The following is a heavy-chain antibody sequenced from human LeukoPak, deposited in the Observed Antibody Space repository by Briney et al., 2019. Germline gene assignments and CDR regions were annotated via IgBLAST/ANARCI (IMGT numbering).Heavy chain of an antibody. Sequence: HPGGSLRLSCAASGFTFSGYEMNWVRQVPEKGLEWVSAISGSGGSTYYADSVKGRFTISRDNSKNTLYLQMNSLRAEDTAVYYCAKDRYFDWLGYKYYFDYWGQGTLVTVSS. CDR3: AKDRYFDWLGYKYYFDY. D-gene: IGHD3-9*01. J-gene: IGHJ4*02. V-gene: IGHV3-23*01. CDR2: ISGSGGST. CDR1: GFTFSGYE.